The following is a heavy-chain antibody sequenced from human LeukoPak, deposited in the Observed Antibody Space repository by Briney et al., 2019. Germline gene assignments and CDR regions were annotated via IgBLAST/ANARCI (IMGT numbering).Heavy chain of an antibody. D-gene: IGHD3-22*01. CDR2: INPNSGGT. Sequence: RASVKVSCKASGYTFTGYYMHWVRQAPGQGLEWMGWINPNSGGTNYAQKFQGRVTMTRDTSISTAYMELSRLRSDDTAVYYCARVSSDSSGYSTFDYWGQGTLVTVSS. CDR3: ARVSSDSSGYSTFDY. J-gene: IGHJ4*02. V-gene: IGHV1-2*02. CDR1: GYTFTGYY.